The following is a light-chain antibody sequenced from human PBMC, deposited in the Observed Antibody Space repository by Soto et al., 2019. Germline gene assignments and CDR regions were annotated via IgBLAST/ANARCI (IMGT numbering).Light chain of an antibody. J-gene: IGLJ1*01. V-gene: IGLV1-40*01. CDR1: SSNIGAGYD. CDR3: QSYDISLSGFV. CDR2: GNN. Sequence: QSALTQPPSVSGAPGQRVTISCTGSSSNIGAGYDVHYYQQLPGRALKLLIYGNNNRPSGVPDRFSGSKSGTSASLAITGLRAEDEADYYCQSYDISLSGFVFGTGTKVTVL.